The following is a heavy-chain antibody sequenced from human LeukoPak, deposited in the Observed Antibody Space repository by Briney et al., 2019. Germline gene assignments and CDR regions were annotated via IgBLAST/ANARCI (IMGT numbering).Heavy chain of an antibody. CDR2: IKQDGSEK. CDR1: GFTFSTYW. CDR3: ARAGHRDSSGFYGMDV. Sequence: GGSLRLSCAASGFTFSTYWMGWVRQAPGKGLEWVANIKQDGSEKYYVDSVKGRFTISRDNAKNSLYLQMNSLRAEDTAVYYCARAGHRDSSGFYGMDVWGQGTTVTVSS. V-gene: IGHV3-7*01. D-gene: IGHD6-19*01. J-gene: IGHJ6*02.